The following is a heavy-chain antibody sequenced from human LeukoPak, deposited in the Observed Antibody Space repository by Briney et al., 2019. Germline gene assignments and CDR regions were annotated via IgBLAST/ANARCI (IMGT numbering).Heavy chain of an antibody. CDR3: ARDKAYDYVWGSYRLVPYYMDV. CDR1: GYTFTGYF. Sequence: APVKVSCKASGYTFTGYFMHWVRQAPGQGLEWMGWTNPNSGGTNFAQKFQGRVTMTTDTSTSTAYMELRSLRSDDTAVYYCARDKAYDYVWGSYRLVPYYMDVWGKGTTVTVSS. J-gene: IGHJ6*03. V-gene: IGHV1-2*02. D-gene: IGHD3-16*02. CDR2: TNPNSGGT.